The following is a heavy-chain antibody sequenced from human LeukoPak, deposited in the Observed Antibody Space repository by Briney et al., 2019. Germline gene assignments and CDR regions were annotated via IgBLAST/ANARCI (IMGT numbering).Heavy chain of an antibody. CDR3: ARVQITFGGVIVSYYFDY. CDR2: IYVDGST. V-gene: IGHV3-53*01. J-gene: IGHJ4*02. CDR1: GFTVSSNY. Sequence: GGSLRLSCAASGFTVSSNYMNWVRQAPGKGLEWVSGIYVDGSTYYADSVKGRFTISRDNSRNTLYLQMNSLRAEDTAVYYCARVQITFGGVIVSYYFDYWGQGTLVTVSS. D-gene: IGHD3-16*02.